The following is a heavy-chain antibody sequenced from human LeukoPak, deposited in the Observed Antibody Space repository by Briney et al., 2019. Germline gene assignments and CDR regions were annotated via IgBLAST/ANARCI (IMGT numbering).Heavy chain of an antibody. CDR2: IYYSGST. V-gene: IGHV4-39*01. D-gene: IGHD3-10*01. CDR1: GGSISSSSYY. CDR3: ARQISALLWFGEYYMDV. J-gene: IGHJ6*03. Sequence: PSETLSLTCTVSGGSISSSSYYWGWIRQPPGKGLEWIGSIYYSGSTYYNPSLKSRVTLSVDTSKNQFSLKLSSVTAADTAVYYCARQISALLWFGEYYMDVWGKGTTVTVSS.